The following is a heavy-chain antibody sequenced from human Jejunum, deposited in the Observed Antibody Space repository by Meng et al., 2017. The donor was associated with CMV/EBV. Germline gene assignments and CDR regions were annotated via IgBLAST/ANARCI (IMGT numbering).Heavy chain of an antibody. CDR2: ISSSSTYI. Sequence: SGFDFSSYSMNWVRQAPGKGLEWVSSISSSSTYIYYADSVKGRFTISRDNAKNSLHLQMNSLTAADTAVYYCARGLERQGYFDYWGQGTRVTVSS. CDR3: ARGLERQGYFDY. D-gene: IGHD1-1*01. J-gene: IGHJ4*02. CDR1: GFDFSSYS. V-gene: IGHV3-21*01.